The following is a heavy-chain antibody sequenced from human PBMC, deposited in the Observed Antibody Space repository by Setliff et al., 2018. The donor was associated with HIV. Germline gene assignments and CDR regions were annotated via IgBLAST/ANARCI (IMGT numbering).Heavy chain of an antibody. Sequence: ASVKVSCKASGYTFINYGINWLRQAPGQGLEWMGWINTYNGNTKYGQKFQGSVTMTTDTSTSTVYMELRSLRSDDTAVYYCARDDVGYCSGGSCYHLFDTFDIWGQGTVVTVSS. V-gene: IGHV1-18*04. CDR2: INTYNGNT. J-gene: IGHJ3*02. D-gene: IGHD2-15*01. CDR3: ARDDVGYCSGGSCYHLFDTFDI. CDR1: GYTFINYG.